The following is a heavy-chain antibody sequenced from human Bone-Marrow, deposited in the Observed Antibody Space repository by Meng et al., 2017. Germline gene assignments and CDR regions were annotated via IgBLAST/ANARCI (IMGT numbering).Heavy chain of an antibody. CDR2: INPDNDNT. Sequence: QVQLVQSGAEVKKPGASVKVSCKASGYTFATYHIHWVRPAPGQGLEWMGWINPDNDNTSYSQRFQGRLTISRDTSASTAYMELNTLTSEDTAVYYCARYGSGSYLDWGQGALVTVSS. CDR3: ARYGSGSYLD. V-gene: IGHV1-3*01. J-gene: IGHJ4*02. D-gene: IGHD3-10*01. CDR1: GYTFATYH.